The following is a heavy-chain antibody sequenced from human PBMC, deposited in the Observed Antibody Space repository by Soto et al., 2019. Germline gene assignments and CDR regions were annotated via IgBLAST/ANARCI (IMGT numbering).Heavy chain of an antibody. J-gene: IGHJ6*02. D-gene: IGHD1-1*01. CDR3: ARDGQQLAPYAMDV. CDR1: GFTFSSHS. Sequence: GGSLRLSCAASGFTFSSHSMHWVRQAAGKGLEWVAQIWYDGSHTYYTDSVKGRFTISRDNLKDMVYLQMDSLRAEDTAVYYCARDGQQLAPYAMDVWGQGTTVTV. V-gene: IGHV3-33*08. CDR2: IWYDGSHT.